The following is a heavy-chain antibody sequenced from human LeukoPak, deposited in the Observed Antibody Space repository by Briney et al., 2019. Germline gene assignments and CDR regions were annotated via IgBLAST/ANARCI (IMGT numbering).Heavy chain of an antibody. D-gene: IGHD4-17*01. V-gene: IGHV4-61*02. J-gene: IGHJ4*02. CDR1: GGSISSGSYY. CDR2: IYTSGST. Sequence: PSQTLSLTCTVSGGSISSGSYYWSWIRQPAGKGLEWIGRIYTSGSTNYNPSLKSRVTISVDTSKNQFSLKLSSVTAADTAVYYCARERIPYGDSPFDYWGQGTLVTVSS. CDR3: ARERIPYGDSPFDY.